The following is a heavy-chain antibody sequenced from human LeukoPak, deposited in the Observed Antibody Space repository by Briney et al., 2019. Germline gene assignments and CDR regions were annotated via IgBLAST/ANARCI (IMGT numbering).Heavy chain of an antibody. CDR3: ARHPASNREYFQH. D-gene: IGHD1-14*01. CDR2: IYYSGST. Sequence: SETLSLTCAVSGGSISSYYWSWIRQPPGKGLEWIGYIYYSGSTNYNPSLKSRVTISVDTSKNQFSLKLTSVTAADTAVYYCARHPASNREYFQHWGQGTLVTVSS. V-gene: IGHV4-59*08. J-gene: IGHJ1*01. CDR1: GGSISSYY.